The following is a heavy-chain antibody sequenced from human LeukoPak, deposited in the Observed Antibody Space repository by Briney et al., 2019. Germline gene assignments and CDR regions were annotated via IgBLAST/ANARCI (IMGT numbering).Heavy chain of an antibody. D-gene: IGHD1-26*01. J-gene: IGHJ4*02. CDR1: GFTFSDNA. CDR3: ARDFSRYSGSYVDY. Sequence: GRSLRLSCAASGFTFSDNAMHWVRQAPGKGLERVAVIWNDGSNKYYGDSVKGRFTISRDNSKNTLFLQMNSLRAEDTAVYYCARDFSRYSGSYVDYWGQGTLVTVSS. CDR2: IWNDGSNK. V-gene: IGHV3-33*01.